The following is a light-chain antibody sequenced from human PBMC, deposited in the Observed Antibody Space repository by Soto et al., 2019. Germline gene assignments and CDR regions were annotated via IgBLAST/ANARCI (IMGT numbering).Light chain of an antibody. CDR2: DTS. CDR3: QQYHDWSPALT. V-gene: IGKV3-15*01. Sequence: EIVMTQSPATLSVSPGERATLSCRASQSVDSKLAWYQQKPGQAPRLLIFDTSTRATGILARFSGSVSGTEFTLTISSLQSEDFAVYYCQQYHDWSPALTFGGGTKVEI. CDR1: QSVDSK. J-gene: IGKJ4*01.